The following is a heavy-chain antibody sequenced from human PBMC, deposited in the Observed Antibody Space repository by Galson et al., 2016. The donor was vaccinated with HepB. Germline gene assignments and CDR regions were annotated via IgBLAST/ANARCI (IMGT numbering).Heavy chain of an antibody. Sequence: SLRLSCAASGFTFSYYGMHWVRQAPGKGLEWVTIISHDGGLKFYADSVKGRFTISRDNNKNTLYPQMNSLTIDDTGVYYCAKADAAEGTNWFDPWGQGTLVTVSS. CDR1: GFTFSYYG. D-gene: IGHD6-13*01. CDR3: AKADAAEGTNWFDP. V-gene: IGHV3-30*18. J-gene: IGHJ5*02. CDR2: ISHDGGLK.